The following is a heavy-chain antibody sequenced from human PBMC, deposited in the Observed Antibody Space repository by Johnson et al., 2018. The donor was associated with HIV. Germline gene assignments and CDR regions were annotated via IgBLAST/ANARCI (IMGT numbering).Heavy chain of an antibody. J-gene: IGHJ3*01. CDR2: TSGSGGGT. Sequence: QVQLVESGGGLVKPGGSLRLSCAASGFTFSDYYMSWIRQAPGKGLEWVSGTSGSGGGTYFAASVTGRFTIPRDNAKNTLYLQMHSLRAEDTAVYFCARGCRDGYTCDAFDVWGRGTRVTVSS. D-gene: IGHD5-24*01. V-gene: IGHV3-11*04. CDR3: ARGCRDGYTCDAFDV. CDR1: GFTFSDYY.